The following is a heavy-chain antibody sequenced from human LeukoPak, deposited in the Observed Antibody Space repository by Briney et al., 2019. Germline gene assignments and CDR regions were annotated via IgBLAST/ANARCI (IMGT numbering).Heavy chain of an antibody. CDR2: ISNNGGST. D-gene: IGHD1-1*01. V-gene: IGHV3-64D*06. CDR3: VNEVGTYYYGMDV. J-gene: IGHJ6*02. Sequence: PGGSLRLSCSASGFTFSSYAMHWVRQAPGKGLAYVSAISNNGGSTYYADSVKGRSTISRDNSKNTLYLQMSSLRAEDTAVYYCVNEVGTYYYGMDVWGQGTTVTVSS. CDR1: GFTFSSYA.